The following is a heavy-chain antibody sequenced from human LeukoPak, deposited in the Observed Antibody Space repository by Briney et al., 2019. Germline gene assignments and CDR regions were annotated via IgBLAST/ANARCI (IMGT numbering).Heavy chain of an antibody. CDR3: ARALKYNSGYDWGGDY. V-gene: IGHV3-74*01. J-gene: IGHJ4*02. CDR2: ITSDGSDT. CDR1: GFTFDDYA. D-gene: IGHD5-12*01. Sequence: PGGSLRLSCAASGFTFDDYAMHWVRQAPGKGLVWISRITSDGSDTNYADSVKGRFTISRDNAKNTLYLQMNSLRAEDTAVYYCARALKYNSGYDWGGDYWGQGTLVTVSS.